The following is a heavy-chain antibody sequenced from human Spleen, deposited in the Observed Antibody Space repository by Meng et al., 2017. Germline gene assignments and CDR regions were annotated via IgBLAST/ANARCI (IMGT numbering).Heavy chain of an antibody. V-gene: IGHV3-21*02. CDR1: DFTFSSYS. D-gene: IGHD3/OR15-3a*01. Sequence: VQRVGSGGGLVPPGGPLTPSCTASDFTFSSYSMNWVCQAPEKGLEWVSSISSSSSYIYYADSVKGRFTIYRDNAKNSLYLQMNSLRAEDTAVYYCARARGLEKANPFDYWGQGTLVTVSS. CDR3: ARARGLEKANPFDY. J-gene: IGHJ4*02. CDR2: ISSSSSYI.